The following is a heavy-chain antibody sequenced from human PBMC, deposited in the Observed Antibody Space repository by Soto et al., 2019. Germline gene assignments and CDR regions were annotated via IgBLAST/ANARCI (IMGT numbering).Heavy chain of an antibody. D-gene: IGHD3-22*01. CDR1: GYTFSSYA. Sequence: QVQLVQSGAEVKKPGASVKVSCKASGYTFSSYAITWVRQAPGQGLEWMGWISAHNGNTNYAQNFQRRVTMTTDTSTSTAYMELRSLRSDDAAVYYCARDPRVYYDSSGYYWVYWGQGTLVTVSS. CDR3: ARDPRVYYDSSGYYWVY. CDR2: ISAHNGNT. V-gene: IGHV1-18*01. J-gene: IGHJ4*02.